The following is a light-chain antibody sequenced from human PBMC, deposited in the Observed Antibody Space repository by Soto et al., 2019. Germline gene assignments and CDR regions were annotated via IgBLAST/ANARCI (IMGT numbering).Light chain of an antibody. CDR1: QAIRND. J-gene: IGKJ1*01. CDR2: AAS. Sequence: DIQMKQSPSSLSASVGDRVTITCRASQAIRNDLAWFQQKPGKAPKRLIHAASTLQGGVPSRFSGSGSGTEFTLTINSLQPEDFATYYCQQNNSVPRTFGQGTKVDIK. CDR3: QQNNSVPRT. V-gene: IGKV1-17*01.